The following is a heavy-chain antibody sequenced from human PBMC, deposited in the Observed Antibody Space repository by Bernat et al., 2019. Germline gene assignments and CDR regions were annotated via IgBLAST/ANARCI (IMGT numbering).Heavy chain of an antibody. CDR2: IYYSGSI. CDR3: ARHTKQWPVPYFDY. CDR1: GGSISSYY. J-gene: IGHJ4*02. D-gene: IGHD6-19*01. V-gene: IGHV4-59*08. Sequence: QVQLQESGPGLVKPSETLSLTCTVSGGSISSYYWSWIRQPPGKGLEWIGYIYYSGSINYNPSLKSRVTISVDTSKNQFSLKLSSVTAADTAVYYCARHTKQWPVPYFDYWGQGTLVTVSS.